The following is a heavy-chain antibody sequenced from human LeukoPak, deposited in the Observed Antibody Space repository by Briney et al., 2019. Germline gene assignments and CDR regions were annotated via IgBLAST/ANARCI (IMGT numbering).Heavy chain of an antibody. J-gene: IGHJ5*02. CDR1: GGSFSGYY. V-gene: IGHV4-34*01. CDR3: ARVLDSSGYYYGFDP. Sequence: PSETLSLTCAVYGGSFSGYYWSWIRQPPGKGLEWIGEINHSGSTNYNPPLKSRVTISVDASKNQFSLKQSSVTAADTAVYYCARVLDSSGYYYGFDPWGQGTLVTVSS. CDR2: INHSGST. D-gene: IGHD3-22*01.